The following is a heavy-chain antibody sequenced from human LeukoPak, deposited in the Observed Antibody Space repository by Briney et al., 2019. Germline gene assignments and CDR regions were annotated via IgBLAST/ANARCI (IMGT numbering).Heavy chain of an antibody. CDR1: GDSVSSNSAA. V-gene: IGHV6-1*01. D-gene: IGHD4-17*01. J-gene: IGHJ4*02. CDR3: ARGVDYGGNRRFDY. Sequence: SQTLSLTCAISGDSVSSNSAAWNWIRQSPSRGLEWLGRTYYRSKWYNDYAVSVKSRITINPDTSKNQFSLQPNSVTPEDTAVYYCARGVDYGGNRRFDYWGQGTLVTVSS. CDR2: TYYRSKWYN.